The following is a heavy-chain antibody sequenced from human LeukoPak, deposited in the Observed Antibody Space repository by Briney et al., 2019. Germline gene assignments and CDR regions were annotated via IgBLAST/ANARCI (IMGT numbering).Heavy chain of an antibody. CDR3: ASGGSGYYQLDY. V-gene: IGHV1-3*03. CDR2: INAGNGNT. J-gene: IGHJ4*02. D-gene: IGHD3-22*01. Sequence: ASVKVSCKASGYTFTSYAMHWVRQAPGQRLEWMGWINAGNGNTKYSQEFQGRVTITRDTSASTAYMELSSLRSEDMAVYYCASGGSGYYQLDYWGQGTLVTVSS. CDR1: GYTFTSYA.